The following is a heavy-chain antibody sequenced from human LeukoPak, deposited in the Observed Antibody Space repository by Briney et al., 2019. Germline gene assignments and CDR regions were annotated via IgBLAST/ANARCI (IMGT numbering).Heavy chain of an antibody. CDR3: ARVGIPFDY. CDR1: GGSFSGYY. CDR2: INHSGST. J-gene: IGHJ4*02. Sequence: SETLSLTCAVYGGSFSGYYWSWIRQPPGKGLEWIGEINHSGSTNYNPSLKSRVTISVDTSKNQFSLKLSSVTAADTAVYYCARVGIPFDYWGQGTLVTVSS. V-gene: IGHV4-34*01. D-gene: IGHD2-2*02.